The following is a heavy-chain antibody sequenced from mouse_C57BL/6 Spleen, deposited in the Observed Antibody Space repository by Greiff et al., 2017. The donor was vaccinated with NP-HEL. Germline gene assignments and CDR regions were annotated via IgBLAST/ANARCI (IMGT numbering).Heavy chain of an antibody. Sequence: EVQLVESGGGLVKPGGSLKLSCAASGFTFSSYAMSWVRQTPEKRLEWVATISDGGSYTYYPDNVKGRFTISRDNAKNNLYLQMSHLKSEDTAMYYCAREDGNSYWGQGTLVIVSA. CDR2: ISDGGSYT. D-gene: IGHD2-1*01. J-gene: IGHJ3*01. CDR1: GFTFSSYA. CDR3: AREDGNSY. V-gene: IGHV5-4*01.